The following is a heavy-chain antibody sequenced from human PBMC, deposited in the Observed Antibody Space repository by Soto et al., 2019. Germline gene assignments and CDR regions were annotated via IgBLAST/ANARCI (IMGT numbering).Heavy chain of an antibody. J-gene: IGHJ4*02. CDR1: GFTFSSYA. CDR3: ARDSHYYDSSGYSNRLFDY. CDR2: ISYDGSNK. Sequence: GGSLRLSCAASGFTFSSYAMHWVRQAPGKGLEWVAVISYDGSNKYYADSVKGRFTISRDNSKNTRYLQMNSLRAEDTAVYYCARDSHYYDSSGYSNRLFDYWGQGTLVTVSS. V-gene: IGHV3-30-3*01. D-gene: IGHD3-22*01.